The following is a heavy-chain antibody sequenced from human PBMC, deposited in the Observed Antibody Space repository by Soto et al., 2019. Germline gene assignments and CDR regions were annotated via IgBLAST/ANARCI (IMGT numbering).Heavy chain of an antibody. V-gene: IGHV4-39*01. CDR1: GSSISSRGYY. D-gene: IGHD3-3*01. Sequence: PPDTLSLTCPVSGSSISSRGYYWVWILQPPGRGLEWIGSLYYNVGTYYNPSLKSRVTISADTSANQFSLMLNSVTAADTAIYYCATRITVFGLLIPPFDPWGQGTQVTV. J-gene: IGHJ5*02. CDR2: LYYNVGT. CDR3: ATRITVFGLLIPPFDP.